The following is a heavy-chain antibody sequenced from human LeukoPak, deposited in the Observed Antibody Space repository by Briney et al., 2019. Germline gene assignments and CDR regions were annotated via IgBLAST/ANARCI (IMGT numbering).Heavy chain of an antibody. CDR3: SRDYLYYYYYGMDV. J-gene: IGHJ6*02. CDR1: GFTFSSYE. D-gene: IGHD3-16*02. V-gene: IGHV3-48*03. CDR2: ISSSGSTI. Sequence: GGSLRLSCAASGFTFSSYEMNWVRQAPGKGLEWVSYISSSGSTIYYADSVKGRFTISRDNAKNSLYLQMNSLRAEDTAVYYCSRDYLYYYYYGMDVWGQGTTVTVSS.